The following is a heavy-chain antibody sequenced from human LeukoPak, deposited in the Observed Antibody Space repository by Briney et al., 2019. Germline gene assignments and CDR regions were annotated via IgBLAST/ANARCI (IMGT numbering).Heavy chain of an antibody. CDR1: GYTFTRYY. J-gene: IGHJ3*01. D-gene: IGHD3-10*01. V-gene: IGHV1-46*01. Sequence: ASVKPSCTASGYTFTRYYMHWVRQSPGQGLEWMGIINPSGGSTSYAQMFQGRVNRTRDTSTSTVYMELSSLRCEDTAVYYCAREGTMVRGGSSNDAFDVGGEGRMVTVSA. CDR3: AREGTMVRGGSSNDAFDV. CDR2: INPSGGST.